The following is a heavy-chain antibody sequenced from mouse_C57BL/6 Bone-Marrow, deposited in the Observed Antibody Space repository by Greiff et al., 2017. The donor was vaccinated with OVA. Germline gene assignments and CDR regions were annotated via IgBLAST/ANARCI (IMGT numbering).Heavy chain of an antibody. CDR2: IWWDDDK. J-gene: IGHJ3*01. D-gene: IGHD2-5*01. CDR1: GFSLNTFGLG. V-gene: IGHV8-8*01. CDR3: ARGYYSNSSWFAY. Sequence: QVTLIVSGPGILQPSQTLRLTCSFSGFSLNTFGLGLVWLRPPSGLGLEWLGHIWWDDDKYYNPVLKSRLIISKDTSKNQVFLKIANVDSADTAIYYCARGYYSNSSWFAYWGQGTLVTVSA.